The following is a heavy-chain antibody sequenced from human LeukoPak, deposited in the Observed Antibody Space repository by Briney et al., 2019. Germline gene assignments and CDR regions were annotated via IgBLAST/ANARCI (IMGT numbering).Heavy chain of an antibody. CDR2: IYYSGST. D-gene: IGHD2-21*01. CDR3: ARRDLSEFDY. Sequence: SETLSLPCTVSGGSISSSSYYWGWIRQPPGKGLEWIGSIYYSGSTYYNPSLKSRVTISVDTSKNQFSLKLSSVTAADTAVYYCARRDLSEFDYWGQGTLVTVSS. J-gene: IGHJ4*02. CDR1: GGSISSSSYY. V-gene: IGHV4-39*01.